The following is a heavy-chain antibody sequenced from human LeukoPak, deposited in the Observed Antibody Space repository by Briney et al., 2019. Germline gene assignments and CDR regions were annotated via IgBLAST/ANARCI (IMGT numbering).Heavy chain of an antibody. J-gene: IGHJ4*02. Sequence: ASVKVSCKASGYTFTGYYMHWVRQAPGQGLEWMGWINPNSGGTNYAQKFQGRATMTRDTSISTAYMEPSRLRSDDTAVYYCARGIGYGDYETRYFDYWGQGTLVTVSS. CDR1: GYTFTGYY. D-gene: IGHD4-17*01. CDR2: INPNSGGT. V-gene: IGHV1-2*02. CDR3: ARGIGYGDYETRYFDY.